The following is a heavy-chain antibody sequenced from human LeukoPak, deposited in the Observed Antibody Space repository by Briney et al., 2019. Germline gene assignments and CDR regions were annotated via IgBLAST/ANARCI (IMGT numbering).Heavy chain of an antibody. J-gene: IGHJ4*02. Sequence: SETLSLTCTVSGGSISRYYWSWIRQPPGKGLEWIGEINHSGTTNYNPSLKSRVTISVDTSKNQFSLKLTSVTAADTAVYYCARGGLANYFDYWGQGTLVPVSS. CDR1: GGSISRYY. CDR3: ARGGLANYFDY. D-gene: IGHD3/OR15-3a*01. CDR2: INHSGTT. V-gene: IGHV4-34*01.